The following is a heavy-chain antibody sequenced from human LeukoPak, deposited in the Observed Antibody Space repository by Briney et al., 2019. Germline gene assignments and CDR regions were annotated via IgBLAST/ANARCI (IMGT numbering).Heavy chain of an antibody. CDR1: GGPIISYY. D-gene: IGHD6-19*01. Sequence: SETLSLTCTVSGGPIISYYWSWIRQPAGKGLEWIGHIYTSGSTNNNPSLKSRVTMSVDTSKNQFSLRLSSVTAADTAVYYCARGSSSGWYVDYWGQGTLVTVSS. V-gene: IGHV4-4*07. CDR2: IYTSGST. CDR3: ARGSSSGWYVDY. J-gene: IGHJ4*02.